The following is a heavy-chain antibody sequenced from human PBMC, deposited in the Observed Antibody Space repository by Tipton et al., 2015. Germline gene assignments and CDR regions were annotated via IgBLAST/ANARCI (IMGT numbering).Heavy chain of an antibody. CDR1: GFAISSNY. V-gene: IGHV3-53*01. J-gene: IGHJ4*02. CDR3: ARSGGYGWDH. D-gene: IGHD5-12*01. CDR2: IYTTGST. Sequence: GSLRLSCAASGFAISSNYMSWVRQAPGKGLEWVSVIYTTGSTYYADSVKGRFTISRDNAKNSLYLQMNRLRAEDTAVYFCARSGGYGWDHWGQGTLVTVSS.